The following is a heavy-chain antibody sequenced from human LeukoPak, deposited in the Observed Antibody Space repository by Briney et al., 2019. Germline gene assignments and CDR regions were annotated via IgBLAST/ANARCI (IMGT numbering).Heavy chain of an antibody. J-gene: IGHJ4*02. CDR3: ARDGDTAMVTMDY. D-gene: IGHD5-18*01. CDR1: GGTFSSYA. V-gene: IGHV1-69*04. CDR2: IIPILGIA. Sequence: SVKVSCKASGGTFSSYAISWVRQAPGQGLEWMGRIIPILGIANYAQKFRGRVTITADKSTSTAYMELSSLRSEDTAVYYCARDGDTAMVTMDYWGQGTLVTVSS.